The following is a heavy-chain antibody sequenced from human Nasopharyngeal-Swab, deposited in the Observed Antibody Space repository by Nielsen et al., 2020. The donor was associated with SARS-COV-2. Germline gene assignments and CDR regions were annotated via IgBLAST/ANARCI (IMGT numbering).Heavy chain of an antibody. CDR2: VNDVGIA. V-gene: IGHV3-53*01. D-gene: IGHD6-19*01. CDR3: AKNRWGSSGWFEIDY. J-gene: IGHJ4*02. CDR1: GFTVSGSY. Sequence: GESLKISCAASGFTVSGSYMNWVRQAPGKGLEWVSGVNDVGIAFYADSVKGRFTISGDNSKNTLYLQMNSLRAEDTAVYYCAKNRWGSSGWFEIDYWGQGTLVTVSS.